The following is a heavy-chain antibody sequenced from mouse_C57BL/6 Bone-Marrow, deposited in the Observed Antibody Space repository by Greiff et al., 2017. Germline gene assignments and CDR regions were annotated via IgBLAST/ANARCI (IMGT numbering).Heavy chain of an antibody. CDR3: ARRGYGSSLWYFDV. D-gene: IGHD1-1*01. CDR1: GYTFTSYW. CDR2: INPSNGGT. J-gene: IGHJ1*03. V-gene: IGHV1-53*01. Sequence: VQLQESGTELVKPGASVKLSCKASGYTFTSYWMHWVKQRPGQGLEWIGNINPSNGGTNYNEKFKSKATLTVDKSSSTAYMQLSSLTSEDSAVYYCARRGYGSSLWYFDVWGTGTTVTVSS.